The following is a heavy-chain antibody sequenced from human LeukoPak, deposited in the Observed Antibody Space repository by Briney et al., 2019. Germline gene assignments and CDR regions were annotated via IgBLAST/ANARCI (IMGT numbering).Heavy chain of an antibody. Sequence: GGSLRLSCVASGFTFASHAVSWVRQAPGKGLEWVSSISESGDNTYYADSVKGRFTISRDTSKNTLYLQMNSLRAEDTAVYYCAKAGQRLVFYYFDYWGQGTLVTVSS. CDR1: GFTFASHA. D-gene: IGHD6-19*01. J-gene: IGHJ4*02. CDR2: ISESGDNT. V-gene: IGHV3-23*01. CDR3: AKAGQRLVFYYFDY.